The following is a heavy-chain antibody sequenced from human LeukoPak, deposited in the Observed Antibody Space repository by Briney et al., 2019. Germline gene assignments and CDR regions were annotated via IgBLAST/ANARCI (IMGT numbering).Heavy chain of an antibody. CDR1: GYTLTELS. CDR2: FDPEDGET. Sequence: GASVKVSCKVSGYTLTELSMHWVRQAPGKGLEWMGGFDPEDGETIYAQKFQGRVTMTEDTSTDTAYMELSSLRSEDTAVYYCTKWSPAFCAFDIWGQGTMVTVSS. V-gene: IGHV1-24*01. J-gene: IGHJ3*02. CDR3: TKWSPAFCAFDI. D-gene: IGHD2-15*01.